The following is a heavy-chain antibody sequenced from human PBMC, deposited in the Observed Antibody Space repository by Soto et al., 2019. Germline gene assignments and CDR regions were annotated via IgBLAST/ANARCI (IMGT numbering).Heavy chain of an antibody. D-gene: IGHD2-2*01. CDR1: GYRVSSYW. CDR2: IGPSDSYT. CDR3: ARSGIVVVPAAMRYYYYGMDV. Sequence: GESLQSSCKGSGYRVSSYWMSWVRQKTGKGLEWMGRIGPSDSYTNYSPSFQGHVTISADKSISTAYLQWSSLKASDTAMYYCARSGIVVVPAAMRYYYYGMDVWGQGTTVTVSS. J-gene: IGHJ6*02. V-gene: IGHV5-10-1*01.